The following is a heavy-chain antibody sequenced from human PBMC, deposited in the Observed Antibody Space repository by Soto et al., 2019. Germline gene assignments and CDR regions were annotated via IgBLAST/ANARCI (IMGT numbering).Heavy chain of an antibody. CDR1: GCTFSTYW. CDR3: ARGAYCGGDCYSLWAGDFFDY. CDR2: IKQDGSER. V-gene: IGHV3-7*03. D-gene: IGHD2-21*02. J-gene: IGHJ4*02. Sequence: EVQLVESGGGLVQPGGSLRLSCAASGCTFSTYWMSWVRQAPGEGLEWVANIKQDGSERCYVDSVQGRFTISRDNARNSLYLQMNSLRADDTAVYYCARGAYCGGDCYSLWAGDFFDYWGQGTPVTVSS.